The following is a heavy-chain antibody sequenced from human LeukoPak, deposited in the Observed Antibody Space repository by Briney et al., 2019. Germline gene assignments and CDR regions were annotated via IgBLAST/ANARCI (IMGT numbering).Heavy chain of an antibody. CDR3: ARELYDQVYCSGGSCSDAFDI. V-gene: IGHV3-7*01. CDR1: GFTLSSYW. D-gene: IGHD2-15*01. CDR2: IKQDGSEK. J-gene: IGHJ3*02. Sequence: GGSLRLSCAASGFTLSSYWMSWVRQAPGKGLEWVANIKQDGSEKYYVDSVKGRFTISRDNAKNSLYLQMNSLRAEDTAVYYCARELYDQVYCSGGSCSDAFDIWGQGTMVTVSS.